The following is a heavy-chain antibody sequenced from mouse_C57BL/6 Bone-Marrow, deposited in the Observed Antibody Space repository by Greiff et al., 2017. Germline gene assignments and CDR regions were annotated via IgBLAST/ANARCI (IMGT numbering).Heavy chain of an antibody. J-gene: IGHJ4*01. CDR2: INPNNGGT. Sequence: EVQLQESGPELVKPGASVKMSCKASGYTLTDYNMHWVKQSHGKSIEWIGYINPNNGGTSYNQKFKGKATLPVNKSSSTAYMELRSLTSEDSAVYYWARHTITTVVATDAMDYWGQGTSVTVSS. CDR3: ARHTITTVVATDAMDY. CDR1: GYTLTDYN. V-gene: IGHV1-22*01. D-gene: IGHD1-1*01.